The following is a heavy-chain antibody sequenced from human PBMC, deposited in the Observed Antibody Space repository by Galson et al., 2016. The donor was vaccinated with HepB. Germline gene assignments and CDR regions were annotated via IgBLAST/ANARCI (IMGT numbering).Heavy chain of an antibody. V-gene: IGHV5-51*01. CDR3: VRVGLMVYASYLDF. CDR2: IYPGDSDT. CDR1: GYSFSNYW. D-gene: IGHD2-8*01. Sequence: QSGAEVKKPGESLKISCKGSGYSFSNYWIGWVRQMPGKGPEWMGIIYPGDSDTRYSPSFQGQVTISADKSINTAYLQWSRLKASDTALYYCVRVGLMVYASYLDFWGQGTLVTVSS. J-gene: IGHJ4*02.